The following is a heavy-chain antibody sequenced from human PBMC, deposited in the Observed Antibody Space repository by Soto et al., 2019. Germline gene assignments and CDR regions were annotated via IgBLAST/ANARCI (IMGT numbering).Heavy chain of an antibody. J-gene: IGHJ3*02. CDR1: GFTFSSYA. CDR3: ARDPSTAAGTDDAFDI. Sequence: GGSLRLSCAASGFTFSSYAMHWVRQAPGKGLEWVAVISYDGSNKYYADSVKGRFTISRDNSKNTLYLQMNSLRAEDTAVYYCARDPSTAAGTDDAFDIWGQGTMVTVSS. V-gene: IGHV3-30-3*01. D-gene: IGHD6-13*01. CDR2: ISYDGSNK.